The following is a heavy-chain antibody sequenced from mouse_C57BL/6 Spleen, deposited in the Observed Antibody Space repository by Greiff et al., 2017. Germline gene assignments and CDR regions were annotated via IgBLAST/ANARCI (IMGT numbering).Heavy chain of an antibody. CDR3: ARGEYDFWYFDV. CDR2: IYPGDGDT. D-gene: IGHD2-4*01. V-gene: IGHV1-82*01. Sequence: QVQLQQSGPELVKPGASVKISCKASGYAFSSSWMNWVKQRPGKGLEWIGRIYPGDGDTNYNGKFKGKATLTADKSSSTAYMQLSSLTSEDSAVYFCARGEYDFWYFDVWGTGTTVTVSS. CDR1: GYAFSSSW. J-gene: IGHJ1*03.